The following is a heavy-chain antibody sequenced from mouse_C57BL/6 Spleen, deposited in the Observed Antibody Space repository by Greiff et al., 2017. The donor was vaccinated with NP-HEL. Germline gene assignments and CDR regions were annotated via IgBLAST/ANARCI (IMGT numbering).Heavy chain of an antibody. D-gene: IGHD1-1*01. CDR3: TRGNYYGSSPWFAY. V-gene: IGHV1-15*01. CDR1: GYTFTDYE. J-gene: IGHJ3*01. Sequence: QVQLQQSGAELVRPGASVTLSCKASGYTFTDYEMHWVKQTPVHGLEWIGAIDPETGGTAYNQKFKGKAILTADKSSSTAYMELRSLTSEDSAVYYCTRGNYYGSSPWFAYWGKGTLVTVSA. CDR2: IDPETGGT.